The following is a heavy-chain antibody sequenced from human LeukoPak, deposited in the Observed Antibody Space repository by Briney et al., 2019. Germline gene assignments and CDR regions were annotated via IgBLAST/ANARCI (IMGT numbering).Heavy chain of an antibody. J-gene: IGHJ4*02. V-gene: IGHV3-7*03. CDR3: VRDHRGTFDY. CDR1: GFIFSSYW. CDR2: IKQDGSGK. Sequence: PGGSLRLSCAASGFIFSSYWMSRVRQTPGKGLEWVANIKQDGSGKNYVDSVKGRFTISRDNAKNSLYLQMNSLRAEDTAVYYCVRDHRGTFDYWGQGTLVTVSS. D-gene: IGHD3-10*01.